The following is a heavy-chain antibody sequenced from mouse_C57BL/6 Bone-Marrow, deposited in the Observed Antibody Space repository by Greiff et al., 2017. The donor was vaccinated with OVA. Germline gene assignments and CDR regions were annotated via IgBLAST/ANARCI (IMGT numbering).Heavy chain of an antibody. CDR3: ARRSGWLLPPWFAY. CDR2: IYPGSGNT. V-gene: IGHV1-66*01. D-gene: IGHD2-3*01. CDR1: GYSFTSYY. J-gene: IGHJ3*01. Sequence: QVQLQQSGPELVKPGASVKISCKASGYSFTSYYIHWVKQRPGQGLEWIGWIYPGSGNTKYNEKFKGKATLTADTSSSTAYMQLSSLTSEDSAVYYCARRSGWLLPPWFAYWGQGTLVTVSA.